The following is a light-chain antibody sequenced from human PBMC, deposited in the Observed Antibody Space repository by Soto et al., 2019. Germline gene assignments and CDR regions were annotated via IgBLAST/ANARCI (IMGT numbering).Light chain of an antibody. CDR3: QQRSDWPST. V-gene: IGKV3-11*01. CDR1: QTVSSY. J-gene: IGKJ4*01. CDR2: DAS. Sequence: EIVLTQSPATLSLSPGDRATLSCRASQTVSSYLAWYQQKPAQAPRLLIYDASSRATGIPVRFSGSGSGTDFTLTITSLEPEDFAVYYCQQRSDWPSTFGGGTKVEIK.